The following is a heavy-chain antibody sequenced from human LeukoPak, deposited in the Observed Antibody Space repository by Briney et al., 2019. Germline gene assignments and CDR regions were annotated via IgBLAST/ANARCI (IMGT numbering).Heavy chain of an antibody. Sequence: GASVRVSCKASGYTFTGYDINWVRQATGQGLEWMGWMNPNSGNTAYAQKFQGRVTMTRNTSISTAYMELSSLRSEDTAVYYCARKRMFRGVITYYFDYWGQGTLVTVSS. CDR2: MNPNSGNT. CDR1: GYTFTGYD. J-gene: IGHJ4*02. D-gene: IGHD3-10*01. V-gene: IGHV1-8*01. CDR3: ARKRMFRGVITYYFDY.